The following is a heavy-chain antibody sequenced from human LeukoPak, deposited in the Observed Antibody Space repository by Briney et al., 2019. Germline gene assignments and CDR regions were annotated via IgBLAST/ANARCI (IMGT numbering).Heavy chain of an antibody. D-gene: IGHD6-19*01. CDR1: GYTFTGYY. CDR3: ARDYGSGWDGDY. J-gene: IGHJ4*02. Sequence: ASVKVSCKASGYTFTGYYMRWVRQAPGQGLEWMGWINPNSGGTNCAQKFQGRVTMTRDTSISTAYMELSRLRSDDTAVYYCARDYGSGWDGDYWGQGTLVTVSS. V-gene: IGHV1-2*02. CDR2: INPNSGGT.